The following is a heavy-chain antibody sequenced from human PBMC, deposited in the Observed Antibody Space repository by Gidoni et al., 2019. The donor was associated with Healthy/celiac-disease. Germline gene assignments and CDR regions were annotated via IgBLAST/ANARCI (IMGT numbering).Heavy chain of an antibody. D-gene: IGHD3-22*01. Sequence: QVTLQQWGAGLLKPSETLSLTCAVYGGSFSGYYWRGIRQPPGKGLEWIGEINHSGSTNYNPSLKSRVTISVDTSKNQFSLKLSSVTAADTAVYYCARGPAGVHHYYDSSGGDYWGQGTLVTVSS. CDR1: GGSFSGYY. CDR2: INHSGST. CDR3: ARGPAGVHHYYDSSGGDY. V-gene: IGHV4-34*01. J-gene: IGHJ4*02.